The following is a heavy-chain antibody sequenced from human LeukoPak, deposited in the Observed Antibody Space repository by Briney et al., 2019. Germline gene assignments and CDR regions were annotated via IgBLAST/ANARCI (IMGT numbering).Heavy chain of an antibody. J-gene: IGHJ6*03. CDR3: ARRLGETNYYYYYMDV. D-gene: IGHD3-10*01. V-gene: IGHV4-34*01. CDR1: GGSFSGYH. Sequence: SETLSLTCAVYGGSFSGYHWSWIRQPPGKGLEWIGEINHSGSTNYNPSLKSRVTISVDTSKNQFSLKLSSVTAADTAVYYCARRLGETNYYYYYMDVWGKGTTVTVSS. CDR2: INHSGST.